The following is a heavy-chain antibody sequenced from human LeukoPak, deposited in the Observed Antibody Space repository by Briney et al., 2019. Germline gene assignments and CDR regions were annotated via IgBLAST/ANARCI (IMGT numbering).Heavy chain of an antibody. J-gene: IGHJ4*02. CDR2: INHSGSI. D-gene: IGHD6-19*01. Sequence: SETLSLTCAVYGGSFSAYYWTWIRQPPGKGLEWIGEINHSGSINYNPSLKSRVTVSVDTSKNQFSLKLSSVTAADTAVYYCARQIAVAGTPYYFDYWGQGTLVTVSS. CDR1: GGSFSAYY. CDR3: ARQIAVAGTPYYFDY. V-gene: IGHV4-34*01.